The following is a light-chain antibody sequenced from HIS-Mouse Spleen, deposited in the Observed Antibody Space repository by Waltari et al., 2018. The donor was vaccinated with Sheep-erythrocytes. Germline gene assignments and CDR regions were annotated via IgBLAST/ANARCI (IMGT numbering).Light chain of an antibody. CDR2: EVS. CDR3: SSYAGSNNWV. V-gene: IGLV2-8*01. Sequence: QSALTQPPSASGSPGQSVTISCTGTSSDVGGYNYVSCYQQHPGKAPNLMIYEVSKRPSGVPERFSGSKSGNTASLTVSGRQAEDEADYYCSSYAGSNNWVFGGGTKLTVL. J-gene: IGLJ3*02. CDR1: SSDVGGYNY.